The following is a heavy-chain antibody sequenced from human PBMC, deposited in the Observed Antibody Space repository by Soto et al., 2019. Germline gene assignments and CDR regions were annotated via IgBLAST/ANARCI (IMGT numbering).Heavy chain of an antibody. CDR3: ARGPNAAC. V-gene: IGHV3-53*01. Sequence: EERLVQSGGGLVQPGGSLRLSCAASGFSVGGNYMSWVRQAPGKGLELVSLIYSGGNPFYADSMKGRFTLSRDNSNNMLYLQMDSLRAEDTAVYYCARGPNAACWGQGTLVIVSS. CDR1: GFSVGGNY. CDR2: IYSGGNP. D-gene: IGHD2-2*01. J-gene: IGHJ4*02.